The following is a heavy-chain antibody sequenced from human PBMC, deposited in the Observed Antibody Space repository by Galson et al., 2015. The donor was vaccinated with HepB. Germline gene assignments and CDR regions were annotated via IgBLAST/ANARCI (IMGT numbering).Heavy chain of an antibody. V-gene: IGHV5-51*01. Sequence: QSGAEGTKPGESLKISCKGSGYSFTSYWIGWVRQMPGKGLEWMGIIYPGDSDTRYSPSFQGHVTFSVDKSISTAYLQWSSLKASDSAMYYCARHWRMTEGGYMRSPNWFDPWGQGTLVTVSS. CDR1: GYSFTSYW. CDR2: IYPGDSDT. D-gene: IGHD6-13*01. J-gene: IGHJ5*02. CDR3: ARHWRMTEGGYMRSPNWFDP.